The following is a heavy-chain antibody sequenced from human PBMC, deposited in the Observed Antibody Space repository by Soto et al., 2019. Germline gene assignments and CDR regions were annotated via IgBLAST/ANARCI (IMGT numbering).Heavy chain of an antibody. Sequence: TXSLTCALCGYSICSGYYWAWIRQSPGKGLEWIGSIYHAGSVYYNPSLNGRVALSMDTSKNHFSLKLTSVTAADTAVYYCARTFDYYGMDVWGQGTTVTVSS. J-gene: IGHJ6*02. CDR1: GYSICSGYY. CDR3: ARTFDYYGMDV. CDR2: IYHAGSV. V-gene: IGHV4-38-2*01.